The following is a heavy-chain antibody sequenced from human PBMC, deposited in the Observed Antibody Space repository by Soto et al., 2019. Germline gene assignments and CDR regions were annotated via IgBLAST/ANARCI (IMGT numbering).Heavy chain of an antibody. J-gene: IGHJ6*02. Sequence: LSLTCAVYGGSFSGYYWSWIRQPPGKGLEWIGEINHSGSTNYNPSLKSRVTISVDTSKNQFSLKLSSVTAADTAVYYCARIGDYGDYYYGMDVWGQGTTVTVSS. CDR3: ARIGDYGDYYYGMDV. CDR1: GGSFSGYY. CDR2: INHSGST. V-gene: IGHV4-34*01. D-gene: IGHD4-17*01.